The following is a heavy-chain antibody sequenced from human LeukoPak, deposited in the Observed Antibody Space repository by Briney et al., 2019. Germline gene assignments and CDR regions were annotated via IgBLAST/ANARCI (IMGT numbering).Heavy chain of an antibody. CDR2: INPNSGGT. J-gene: IGHJ4*02. CDR3: ARAEFCAPNCYYYFYY. V-gene: IGHV1-2*02. Sequence: ASLKVSCKASGYTFTGYYMHWVRQAPGQGLEWMGWINPNSGGTNYAQKFQGRVTMTRDTSISTAYMELSRLRSDDTAVYYCARAEFCAPNCYYYFYYWGQGTLVTVSS. CDR1: GYTFTGYY. D-gene: IGHD2-21*02.